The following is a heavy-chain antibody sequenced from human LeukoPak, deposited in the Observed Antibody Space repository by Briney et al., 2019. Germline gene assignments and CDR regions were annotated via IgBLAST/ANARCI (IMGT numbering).Heavy chain of an antibody. D-gene: IGHD3-10*01. V-gene: IGHV3-23*01. CDR1: GFTFSTYA. CDR3: AKHYGSGTYYNFPDY. Sequence: GGSLRLSCEAAGFTFSTYAMSWVRQGPGKGLEWVSAMGSGGDRAYYADSVQGRFTISRDNSKNTLYLQMNSLRAEDTAVYYCAKHYGSGTYYNFPDYWGQGTLVTVSS. J-gene: IGHJ4*02. CDR2: MGSGGDRA.